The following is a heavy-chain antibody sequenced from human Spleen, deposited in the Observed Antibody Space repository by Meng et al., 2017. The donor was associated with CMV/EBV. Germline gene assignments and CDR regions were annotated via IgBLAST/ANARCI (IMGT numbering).Heavy chain of an antibody. Sequence: GGSLRLSCAAAGFTFSSYSMNWVREAPGKGLEWVSSISRSSSYIYYADSVKGRFTISRDNAKNSLYLQLNSLRAEDTAVYYCARDRPRRGYYYYYGLDVWGQGTTVTVSS. V-gene: IGHV3-21*01. CDR3: ARDRPRRGYYYYYGLDV. J-gene: IGHJ6*02. CDR2: ISRSSSYI. CDR1: GFTFSSYS.